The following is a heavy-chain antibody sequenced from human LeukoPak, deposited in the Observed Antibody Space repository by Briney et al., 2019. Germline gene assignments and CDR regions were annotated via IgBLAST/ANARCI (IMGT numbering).Heavy chain of an antibody. V-gene: IGHV1-69*05. D-gene: IGHD4-17*01. CDR2: IIPIFGTA. J-gene: IGHJ3*02. CDR3: ARYGDQGGDAFDI. CDR1: GGTFSSYA. Sequence: ASVKVSCKASGGTFSSYAISWVRQAPGQGLEWMGRIIPIFGTANYAQKFQGRVTITTDESTSTAYMELSSLRSEDTAVYYCARYGDQGGDAFDIWGQGTMVTVSS.